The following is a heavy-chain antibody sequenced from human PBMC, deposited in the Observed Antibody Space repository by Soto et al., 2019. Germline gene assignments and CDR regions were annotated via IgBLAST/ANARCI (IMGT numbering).Heavy chain of an antibody. CDR2: VSANNGHT. CDR1: GFTFSNND. J-gene: IGHJ6*02. D-gene: IGHD2-8*01. V-gene: IGHV1-18*01. CDR3: ARDIESVTAKHFFYYYSMDV. Sequence: ATVKVSCKASGFTFSNNDLNWVRQAPGQGLEWMGWVSANNGHTNYAQNLQGRVSMTTDTSTSTAYMELRGLTFDDTAVYFCARDIESVTAKHFFYYYSMDVWG.